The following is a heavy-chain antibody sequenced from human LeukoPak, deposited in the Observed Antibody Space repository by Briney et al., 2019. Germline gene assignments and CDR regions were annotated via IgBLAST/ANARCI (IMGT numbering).Heavy chain of an antibody. CDR1: GFTFSSYA. Sequence: GGFLRLSCAASGFTFSSYAMHWVRQAPGKGLEWVAVISYDGSNKYYADSVKGRFTISRDNSKNTLYLQMNSLRAEDTAVYYCARALSSSWYLVDYWGQGTLVTVSS. CDR2: ISYDGSNK. J-gene: IGHJ4*02. D-gene: IGHD6-13*01. V-gene: IGHV3-30*04. CDR3: ARALSSSWYLVDY.